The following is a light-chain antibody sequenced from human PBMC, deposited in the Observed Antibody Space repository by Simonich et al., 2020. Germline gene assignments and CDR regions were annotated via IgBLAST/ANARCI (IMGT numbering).Light chain of an antibody. CDR3: CSYAGSSTVV. V-gene: IGLV2-23*01. J-gene: IGLJ2*01. CDR2: KGS. Sequence: QSALNQPASVSGSPGQSITISCTGTSSDVGSYNLVSWYQQHPGKAPKLMLYKGSKRPSGVSNRFSGSKSGNTAALTISGLQAEDEADYYCCSYAGSSTVVFGGGTKLTVL. CDR1: SSDVGSYNL.